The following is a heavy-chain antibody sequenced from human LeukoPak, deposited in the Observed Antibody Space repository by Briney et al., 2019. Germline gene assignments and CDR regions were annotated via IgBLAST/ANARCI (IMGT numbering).Heavy chain of an antibody. CDR2: INSDGSIT. CDR1: GFTFTTYW. Sequence: GGSLRLSCAASGFTFTTYWMHWVRQAPGKGLVWVSHINSDGSITSYADSVKGRFTISRDNAKNTLYLQMNSLRAVDTAVYYCARDAVDTANAVWGQGTTVTVSS. D-gene: IGHD5-18*01. CDR3: ARDAVDTANAV. V-gene: IGHV3-74*01. J-gene: IGHJ6*02.